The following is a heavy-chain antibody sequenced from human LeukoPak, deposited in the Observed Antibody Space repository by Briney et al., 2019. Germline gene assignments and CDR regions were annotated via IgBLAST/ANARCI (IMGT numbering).Heavy chain of an antibody. CDR1: GGSVGSGSYY. CDR2: IYYSGST. J-gene: IGHJ4*02. D-gene: IGHD6-13*01. Sequence: PSETLSLTCTVSGGSVGSGSYYWSWIRQPPGKGLEWIGYIYYSGSTNYNPSLKSRVTISVDTSKNQFSLKLSSVTAADTAVYYCAREAAAGISPYYFDYWGQGTLVTVSS. CDR3: AREAAAGISPYYFDY. V-gene: IGHV4-61*01.